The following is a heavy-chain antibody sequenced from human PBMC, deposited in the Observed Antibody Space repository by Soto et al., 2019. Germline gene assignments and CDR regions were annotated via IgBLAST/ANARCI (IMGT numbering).Heavy chain of an antibody. Sequence: GSLRLSCAASGFTFSSYAMSWVRQAPGKGLECIGSIYYSGSTYYSPSLKSRVTISVDTSKNQFSLKLSSVTAADTAVYYCARRGLVGATTFDYWGQGTLVTVSS. CDR3: ARRGLVGATTFDY. CDR1: GFTFSSYA. CDR2: IYYSGST. V-gene: IGHV4-39*01. D-gene: IGHD1-26*01. J-gene: IGHJ4*02.